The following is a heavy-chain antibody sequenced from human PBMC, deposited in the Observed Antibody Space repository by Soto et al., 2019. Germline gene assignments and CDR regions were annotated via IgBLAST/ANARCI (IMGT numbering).Heavy chain of an antibody. Sequence: EVQLVESGGGLVQPGGSLRLSCAASGFTVSNFYMTWVRQAPGKGLEWVSVISSGGSTYYADSVKGRFTISRDNSKDTLYLEMNSLSAGDTGVYYCARDTFGGAYDFWHGGQGTLVTVSS. CDR2: ISSGGST. CDR1: GFTVSNFY. D-gene: IGHD3-3*01. CDR3: ARDTFGGAYDFWH. J-gene: IGHJ4*02. V-gene: IGHV3-66*01.